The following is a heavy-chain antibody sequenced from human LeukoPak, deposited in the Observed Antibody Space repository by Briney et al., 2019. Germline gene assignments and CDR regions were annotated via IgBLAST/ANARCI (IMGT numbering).Heavy chain of an antibody. Sequence: SVKVSCKASGDTFSDYAISWVRQAPGPGLEWMGRIVPILRLANYAQKFQGRVTITADKSTSTVYMELSSLRSEDTAVYYCARAYYDSSGPIPYVDNWGQGTLVTVSS. CDR1: GDTFSDYA. CDR2: IVPILRLA. V-gene: IGHV1-69*04. CDR3: ARAYYDSSGPIPYVDN. J-gene: IGHJ4*02. D-gene: IGHD3-22*01.